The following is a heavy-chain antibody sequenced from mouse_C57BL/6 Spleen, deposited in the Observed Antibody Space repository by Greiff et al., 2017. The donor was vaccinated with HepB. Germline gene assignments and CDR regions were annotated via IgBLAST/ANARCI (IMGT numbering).Heavy chain of an antibody. J-gene: IGHJ2*01. V-gene: IGHV1-22*01. CDR3: SRIYYYGSSYEERPY. Sequence: EVQLQQSGPELVKPGASVKMSCKASGYTFTDYNMHWVKQSHGKSLEWIGYINPNNGGTSYNQKFKGKATLTVNKSSSTAYMELRSLTSEDSAVYYCSRIYYYGSSYEERPYWGQGTTLTVSS. CDR1: GYTFTDYN. D-gene: IGHD1-1*01. CDR2: INPNNGGT.